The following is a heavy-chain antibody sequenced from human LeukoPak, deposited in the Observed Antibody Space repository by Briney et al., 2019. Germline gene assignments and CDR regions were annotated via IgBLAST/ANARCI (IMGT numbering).Heavy chain of an antibody. D-gene: IGHD5-24*01. CDR3: ARDGRRWLQYAGNVFDI. Sequence: GASVKVSCKASGYTFTSYAMSWVRQAPGQGLEWMGWINTNTGNPTYAQGFTGRFVFSLDTSVSTAYLQISSLKAEDTAVYYCARDGRRWLQYAGNVFDIWGQGTMVTVSS. CDR1: GYTFTSYA. J-gene: IGHJ3*02. CDR2: INTNTGNP. V-gene: IGHV7-4-1*02.